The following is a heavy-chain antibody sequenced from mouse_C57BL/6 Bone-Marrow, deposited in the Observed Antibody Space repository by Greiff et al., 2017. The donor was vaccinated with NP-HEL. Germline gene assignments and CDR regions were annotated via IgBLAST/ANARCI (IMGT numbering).Heavy chain of an antibody. CDR1: GYSFTDYN. CDR3: ARGGAYSNRWYFDV. D-gene: IGHD2-5*01. V-gene: IGHV1-39*01. J-gene: IGHJ1*03. Sequence: LVESGPELVKPGASVKISCKASGYSFTDYNMNWVKQSNGKSLEWIGVINPNYGTTSYNQKFKGKATLTVDQSSSTAYMQLNSLTSEDSAVYYCARGGAYSNRWYFDVWGTGTTVTVSS. CDR2: INPNYGTT.